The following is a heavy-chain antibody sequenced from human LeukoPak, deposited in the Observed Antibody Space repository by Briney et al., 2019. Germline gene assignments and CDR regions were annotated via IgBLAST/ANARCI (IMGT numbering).Heavy chain of an antibody. CDR1: GGSFSDYY. J-gene: IGHJ5*02. D-gene: IGHD3-3*01. V-gene: IGHV4-34*01. CDR2: INHSGST. CDR3: ARGPLTDLFGVVIIPSDP. Sequence: PSETLSLTCAVYGGSFSDYYWSWIRQPPGKGLEWIGEINHSGSTNYNPSLKSRVTISVDTSKNQFSLKLSSGTAADTAVYYCARGPLTDLFGVVIIPSDPWGQGTLVTVSS.